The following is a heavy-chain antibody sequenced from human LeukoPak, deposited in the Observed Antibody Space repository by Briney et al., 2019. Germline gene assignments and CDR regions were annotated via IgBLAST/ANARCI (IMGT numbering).Heavy chain of an antibody. CDR2: ISYDGSNK. J-gene: IGHJ6*03. D-gene: IGHD1-26*01. V-gene: IGHV3-30*01. CDR3: ARETSGSYYYYYYYMDV. CDR1: GFTFSSYA. Sequence: PGGSLRLSCAASGFTFSSYAMHWVRQAPGKGLEWVAVISYDGSNKYYADSVKGRFTIPRDNSKNRLYLQMNSLRAEDTAVYYCARETSGSYYYYYYYMDVWGKGTTVTVSS.